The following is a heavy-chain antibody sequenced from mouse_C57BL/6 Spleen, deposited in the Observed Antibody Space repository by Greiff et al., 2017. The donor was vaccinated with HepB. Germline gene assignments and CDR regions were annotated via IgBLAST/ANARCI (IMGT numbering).Heavy chain of an antibody. CDR2: IDPSDSET. D-gene: IGHD2-4*01. Sequence: VQLQQPGAELVRPGSSVKLSCKASGYTFTSYWMHWVKQRPIQGLEWIGNIDPSDSETHYNQKFKDKATLTVDKSSSTAYMQLSSLTSEDSAVYYCARGDYDSDGYYFDYWGQGTTLTVSS. J-gene: IGHJ2*01. CDR3: ARGDYDSDGYYFDY. CDR1: GYTFTSYW. V-gene: IGHV1-52*01.